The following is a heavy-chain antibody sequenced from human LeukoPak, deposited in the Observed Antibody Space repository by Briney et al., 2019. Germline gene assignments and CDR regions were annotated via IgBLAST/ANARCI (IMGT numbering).Heavy chain of an antibody. Sequence: SVKVSCKASGGTFTSYAISWVRQAPGQGLEWMGGIIPIFGTANYAQKFQGRVTITADESTSTAYMELSSLRSEDTAVYYCARDYVDDIPMIKDYWGQGTLVTVSS. J-gene: IGHJ4*02. D-gene: IGHD2-8*01. CDR1: GGTFTSYA. CDR2: IIPIFGTA. V-gene: IGHV1-69*13. CDR3: ARDYVDDIPMIKDY.